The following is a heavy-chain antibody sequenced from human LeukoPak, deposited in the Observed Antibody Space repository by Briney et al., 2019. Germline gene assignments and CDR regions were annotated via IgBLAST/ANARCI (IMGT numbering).Heavy chain of an antibody. CDR1: GFSFSSYG. Sequence: GGSLRLSCAASGFSFSSYGMSWVRQAPGKGLEWVSIISTEGGTTHYAESVKGRFTISRDNPKNTLHLQMNSLRAEDTAVYYCTKGQSGGGYYSPFDSWGQGTLVTVSS. D-gene: IGHD3-22*01. V-gene: IGHV3-23*01. CDR3: TKGQSGGGYYSPFDS. CDR2: ISTEGGTT. J-gene: IGHJ4*02.